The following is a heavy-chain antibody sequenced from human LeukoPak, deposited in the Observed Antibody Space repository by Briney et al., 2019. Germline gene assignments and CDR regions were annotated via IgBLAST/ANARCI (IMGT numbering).Heavy chain of an antibody. CDR3: ARANGYSYGFDY. V-gene: IGHV1-69*01. J-gene: IGHJ4*02. CDR1: RGTFSSYA. D-gene: IGHD5-18*01. CDR2: IIPIFGTA. Sequence: SVKVSCKASRGTFSSYAISWVRQAPGQGLEWMGGIIPIFGTANYAQKFQGRVTITADESTSTAYMELSSLRSEDTAVYYCARANGYSYGFDYWGQGTLVTVSS.